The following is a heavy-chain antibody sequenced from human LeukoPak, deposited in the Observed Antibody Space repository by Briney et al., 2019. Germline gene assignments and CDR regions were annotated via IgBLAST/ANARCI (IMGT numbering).Heavy chain of an antibody. CDR1: GYSFTSYW. V-gene: IGHV5-51*01. D-gene: IGHD6-6*01. J-gene: IGHJ5*02. CDR3: ARLILESSIAARQLEGWFDP. Sequence: GXXLQISCKGSGYSFTSYWIGWVRQMPGKGGEWMGIIYPGDSDTRYSPSFQGQVTISADKSISTAYLQWSSLKASDTAMYYCARLILESSIAARQLEGWFDPWGQGTLVTVSS. CDR2: IYPGDSDT.